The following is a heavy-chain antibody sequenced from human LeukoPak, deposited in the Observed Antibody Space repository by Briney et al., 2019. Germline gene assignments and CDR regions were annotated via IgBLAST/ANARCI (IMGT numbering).Heavy chain of an antibody. CDR2: INGDGSSI. V-gene: IGHV3-74*01. J-gene: IGHJ4*02. CDR1: GFSIKNYW. CDR3: ASLDYFDSSDYGDY. Sequence: GGSLRLSCAASGFSIKNYWMHWVRQAPGKGLVWVSQINGDGSSITYVDSVKGRFTISRDDARNTVYLQMNSLRAEDTALYYCASLDYFDSSDYGDYWGQGTLVTVSS. D-gene: IGHD3-22*01.